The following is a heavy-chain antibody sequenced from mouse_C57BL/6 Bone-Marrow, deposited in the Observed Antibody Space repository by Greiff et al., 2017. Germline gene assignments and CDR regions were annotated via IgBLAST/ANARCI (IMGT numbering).Heavy chain of an antibody. Sequence: VQLQQSGAELARPGASVKLSCKASGYTFTSYGISWVKQRTGQGLEWIGEIYPRSGNTYYNEKFKGKATLTADKSSSTAYMELCSLTSEDSAVYFCARYYYGSTPCAYWGQGTLVTVSA. V-gene: IGHV1-81*01. CDR2: IYPRSGNT. CDR3: ARYYYGSTPCAY. CDR1: GYTFTSYG. J-gene: IGHJ3*01. D-gene: IGHD1-1*01.